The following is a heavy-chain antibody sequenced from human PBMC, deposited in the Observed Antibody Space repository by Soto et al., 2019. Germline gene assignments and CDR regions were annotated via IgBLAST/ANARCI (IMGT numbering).Heavy chain of an antibody. J-gene: IGHJ4*02. CDR1: GFTFSSDA. CDR2: ISIRGGDE. D-gene: IGHD6-6*01. Sequence: QVQLVESGGGVVQPGKSLRLSCAASGFTFSSDAMHWARQAPGKGLEWVTVISIRGGDEYYAESVRGRFTISRDDSKNTLYLQIDSLRVEDTAVYYCARGTIVARQHLDYWGQGTLVTVSS. CDR3: ARGTIVARQHLDY. V-gene: IGHV3-30*03.